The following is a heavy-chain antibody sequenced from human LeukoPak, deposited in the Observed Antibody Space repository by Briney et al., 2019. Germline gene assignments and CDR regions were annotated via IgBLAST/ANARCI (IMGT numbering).Heavy chain of an antibody. D-gene: IGHD5-18*01. CDR3: ARALGYSYGPGEYYFDY. CDR1: GFTFSSYV. Sequence: GGSLRLSCAASGFTFSSYVMRWIRQAPGKGLEWVSYISSSGSTIYYADSVKGRFTISRDNAKNSLYLRMNSLRAEDTAVYYCARALGYSYGPGEYYFDYWGQGTLVTVSS. V-gene: IGHV3-11*01. CDR2: ISSSGSTI. J-gene: IGHJ4*02.